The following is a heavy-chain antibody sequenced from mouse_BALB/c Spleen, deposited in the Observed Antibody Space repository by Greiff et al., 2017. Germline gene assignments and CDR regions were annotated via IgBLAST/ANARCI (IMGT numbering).Heavy chain of an antibody. CDR1: GYSFTDYI. J-gene: IGHJ2*01. Sequence: VQLQQTGPELVKPGASVKISCKASGYSFTDYIMLWVKQSHGKSLEWIGNINPYYGSTSYNLKFKGKATLTVDKSSSTAYMQLNSLTSEDSAVYYCARRGRYYFDYWGQGTTLTVSS. CDR2: INPYYGST. V-gene: IGHV1-39*01. CDR3: ARRGRYYFDY.